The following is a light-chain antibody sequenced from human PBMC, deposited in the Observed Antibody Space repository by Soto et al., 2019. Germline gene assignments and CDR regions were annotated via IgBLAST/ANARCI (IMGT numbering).Light chain of an antibody. CDR3: QQYGSSVMYT. V-gene: IGKV3-20*01. CDR1: QSVHNNY. J-gene: IGKJ2*01. CDR2: AAS. Sequence: EIVLTQSPGTLSLSPGDRATLSCRASQSVHNNYLAWYQQKPGQAPRLLIYAASSRATGLRDRFSGSGSGTDFTLTISRLEPEDFAVDYCQQYGSSVMYTFGQGTKLEIK.